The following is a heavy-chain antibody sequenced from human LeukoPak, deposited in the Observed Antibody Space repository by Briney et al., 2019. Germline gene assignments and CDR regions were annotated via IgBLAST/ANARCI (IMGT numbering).Heavy chain of an antibody. CDR1: GYSFTTYW. D-gene: IGHD1-26*01. CDR3: ASPRGGATAFDI. V-gene: IGHV5-51*01. CDR2: INPSDSDT. Sequence: GEALKISWKGSGYSFTTYWIGWVRELPGKGLEYMVIINPSDSDTRYSPSFQGQVTISADKSISTACLQWSSLKASDTAMYYCASPRGGATAFDIWGQGTMVTVSS. J-gene: IGHJ3*02.